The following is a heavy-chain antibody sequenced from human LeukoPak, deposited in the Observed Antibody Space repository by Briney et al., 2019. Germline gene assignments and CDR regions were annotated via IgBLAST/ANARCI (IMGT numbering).Heavy chain of an antibody. CDR3: ARHGGYTSPYLH. D-gene: IGHD6-13*01. Sequence: PPEALSLTCTVSAGSISKYYWSWIRQPPGKGLECIGYIYYSGSTNYNPSLKSRVTISVDTSKNQFSLKLSSVTAADTAVYYCARHGGYTSPYLHWGQGTLVTVSS. V-gene: IGHV4-59*08. J-gene: IGHJ1*01. CDR2: IYYSGST. CDR1: AGSISKYY.